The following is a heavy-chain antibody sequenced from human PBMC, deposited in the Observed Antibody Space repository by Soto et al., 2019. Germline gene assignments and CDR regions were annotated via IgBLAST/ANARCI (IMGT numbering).Heavy chain of an antibody. CDR2: IIPVSGTP. J-gene: IGHJ6*02. D-gene: IGHD3-22*01. CDR1: GGSLSNYG. V-gene: IGHV1-69*12. Sequence: QVQLVQPAAEVKKPGASVKVSCKASGGSLSNYGISWVRQAPGQGLEWMGAIIPVSGTPNYAQKFQDRVTITADESTTTVDVEVRSLTSEDTAVYYWARGDATKIVVTTYYAMDVWGQGAKVMVSS. CDR3: ARGDATKIVVTTYYAMDV.